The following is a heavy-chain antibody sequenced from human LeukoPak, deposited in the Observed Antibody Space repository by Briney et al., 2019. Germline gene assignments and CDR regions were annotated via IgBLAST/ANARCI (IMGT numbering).Heavy chain of an antibody. Sequence: SETLSLTCVVSGDSITNGYYWGWIRQPPGKGLQWIGSIYYSGSTYYNPSPKSRVTISVDTSKNQLSLRLNSVTAADTAVYYCARPGATATDGFDIWGQGTLVTVSS. CDR2: IYYSGST. J-gene: IGHJ3*02. V-gene: IGHV4-38-2*01. CDR1: GDSITNGYY. D-gene: IGHD2-2*01. CDR3: ARPGATATDGFDI.